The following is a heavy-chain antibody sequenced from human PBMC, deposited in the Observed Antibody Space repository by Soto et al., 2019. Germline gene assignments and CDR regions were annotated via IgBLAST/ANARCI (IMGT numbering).Heavy chain of an antibody. V-gene: IGHV4-59*01. D-gene: IGHD3-10*01. CDR1: GGSISSYY. CDR3: ARAPITMVRGVIMGFDY. J-gene: IGHJ4*02. CDR2: IYYSGST. Sequence: PSETLSLTCTVSGGSISSYYWSWIRQPPGKGLEWIGYIYYSGSTNYNPSLKSRVTISVDTSKNQFSLKLSSVTAADTAVYYCARAPITMVRGVIMGFDYWGQGTLVTVSS.